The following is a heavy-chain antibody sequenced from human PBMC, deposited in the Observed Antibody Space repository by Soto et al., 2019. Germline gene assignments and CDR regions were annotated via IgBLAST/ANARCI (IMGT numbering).Heavy chain of an antibody. J-gene: IGHJ6*03. CDR2: INAGNGNT. Sequence: QVQLVQSGAEVKKPGASVKVSCKASGYTFTSYAMHWVRQAPGQRLEWMGWINAGNGNTKYSQKFQGRVTITRDTSASTAYMELSSLRSEDTAVYYCARVVAANYYYYYRDVWGKGTTVTVSS. CDR3: ARVVAANYYYYYRDV. CDR1: GYTFTSYA. D-gene: IGHD2-15*01. V-gene: IGHV1-3*01.